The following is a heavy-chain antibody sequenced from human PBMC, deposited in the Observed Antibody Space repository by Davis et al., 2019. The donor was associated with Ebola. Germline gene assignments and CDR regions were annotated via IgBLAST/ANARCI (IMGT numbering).Heavy chain of an antibody. CDR1: GGSISSGDYY. CDR3: ARALVAGYGPIYYYYYYMDV. J-gene: IGHJ6*03. Sequence: PSETLSLTCTVSGGSISSGDYYWSWIRQPPGKGLEWIGYIYYSGSTYYNPSLKSRVTISVDTSKNQFSLKLSSVTAADTAVYYCARALVAGYGPIYYYYYYMDVWGKGTTVTVSS. V-gene: IGHV4-30-4*01. CDR2: IYYSGST. D-gene: IGHD3-10*01.